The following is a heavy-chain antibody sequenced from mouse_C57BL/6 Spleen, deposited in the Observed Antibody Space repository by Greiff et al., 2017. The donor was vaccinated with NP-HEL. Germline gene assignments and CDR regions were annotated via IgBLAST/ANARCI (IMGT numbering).Heavy chain of an antibody. Sequence: VQLQQSGPELVKPGASVKISCKASGYTFTDYYMNWVKQSHGKSLEWIGDINPNNGGTSYNQKFKGKATLTVDKSSSTAYMELRSLTSEDSAVYYCARPIYDGYLYYFDYWGQGTTLTVSS. V-gene: IGHV1-26*01. CDR1: GYTFTDYY. CDR2: INPNNGGT. CDR3: ARPIYDGYLYYFDY. J-gene: IGHJ2*01. D-gene: IGHD2-3*01.